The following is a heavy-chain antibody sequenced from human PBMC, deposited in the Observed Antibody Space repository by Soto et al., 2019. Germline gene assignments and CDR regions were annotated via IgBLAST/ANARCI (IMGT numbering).Heavy chain of an antibody. V-gene: IGHV4-59*01. Sequence: QVQLQESGPGLVKPSETLSLTCTVSGGSISSYYWSWIRQPPGKGLEWIGFIYYSGSTNYNPSLKRRSTLSVGPSKNQVSLKPSSVAAGDTAGDYFAREKTSIGDFDYWGQGTLVTVSS. CDR2: IYYSGST. J-gene: IGHJ4*02. D-gene: IGHD3-10*01. CDR3: AREKTSIGDFDY. CDR1: GGSISSYY.